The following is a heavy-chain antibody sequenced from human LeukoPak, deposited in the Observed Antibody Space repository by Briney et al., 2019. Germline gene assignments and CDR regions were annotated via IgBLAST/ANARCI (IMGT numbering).Heavy chain of an antibody. CDR3: ARGVGTMLLFRSHDWYFDL. CDR1: GGSIVNDY. CDR2: IYRSGST. D-gene: IGHD1-26*01. V-gene: IGHV4-4*07. J-gene: IGHJ2*01. Sequence: SETLSLTCTVSGGSIVNDYWSWIRQPAGKGLEWIGRIYRSGSTNYNPSLKSRLTLSVNTSKNQFSLKLTSVTAADTAVYYCARGVGTMLLFRSHDWYFDLWGRGILVTVSS.